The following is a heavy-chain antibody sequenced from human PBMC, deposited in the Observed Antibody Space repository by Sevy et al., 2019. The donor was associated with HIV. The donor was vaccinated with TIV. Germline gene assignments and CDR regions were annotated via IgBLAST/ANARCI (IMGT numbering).Heavy chain of an antibody. CDR3: GRDQYYDVLTGLYAIDV. J-gene: IGHJ6*02. CDR1: AMSVSSANDY. Sequence: SETLSLTCSVSAMSVSSANDYWTWIRQPPGKGLEWIGHVFYFGSTNYNPSLKSRVTISLDTSKRQFYLKLTSVTAADTAVYYCGRDQYYDVLTGLYAIDVWGQGTTVTVSS. CDR2: VFYFGST. V-gene: IGHV4-61*01. D-gene: IGHD3-9*01.